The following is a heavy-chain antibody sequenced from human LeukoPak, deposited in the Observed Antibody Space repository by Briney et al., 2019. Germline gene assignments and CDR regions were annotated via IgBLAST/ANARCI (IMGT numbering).Heavy chain of an antibody. CDR1: GYTFTSYD. Sequence: ASVTVSCTASGYTFTSYDINWVGQATGQGLEWMGWMDPDNGNTGYAQKLQGRVNITRNPSLRTPYMGLSSLRSEGTAVYYGARGGALAGNNCFDPWGQGTLVTVPS. CDR3: ARGGALAGNNCFDP. CDR2: MDPDNGNT. V-gene: IGHV1-8*01. J-gene: IGHJ5*02. D-gene: IGHD6-19*01.